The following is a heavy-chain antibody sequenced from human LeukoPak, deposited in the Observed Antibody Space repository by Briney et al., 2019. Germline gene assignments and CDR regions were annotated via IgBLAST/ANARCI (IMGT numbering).Heavy chain of an antibody. Sequence: KPSETLSLTYTVSGGSISSYYWSWIRQPPGKGLEWIGYIYYSGSTNYNPSLKSRVTISVDTSKNQFSLKLSSVTAADTAVYYCARDGYYGSGSYLNWGQGTLVTVSS. CDR1: GGSISSYY. V-gene: IGHV4-59*01. J-gene: IGHJ4*02. D-gene: IGHD3-10*01. CDR2: IYYSGST. CDR3: ARDGYYGSGSYLN.